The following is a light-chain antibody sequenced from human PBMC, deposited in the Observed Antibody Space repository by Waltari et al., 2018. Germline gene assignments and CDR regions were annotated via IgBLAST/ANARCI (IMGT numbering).Light chain of an antibody. J-gene: IGLJ2*01. CDR2: DVV. Sequence: QSALTQPRSVSGSPGQSVTISCTGTGNDVGSYDYVSWYQQQSGRAPKLIFYDVVKRPSGVPVRFSGSRAGGTAYLTISGLQAEDEADYDGCSDAGPAFGEGTKLTVL. V-gene: IGLV2-11*01. CDR1: GNDVGSYDY. CDR3: CSDAGPA.